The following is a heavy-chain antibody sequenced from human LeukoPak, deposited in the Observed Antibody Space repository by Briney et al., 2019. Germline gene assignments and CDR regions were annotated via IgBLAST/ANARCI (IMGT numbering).Heavy chain of an antibody. V-gene: IGHV3-64*01. CDR2: ISSNGGST. J-gene: IGHJ6*03. CDR1: GFTFSSYA. CDR3: ARADYGDYDLDYYYYYYMDV. D-gene: IGHD4-17*01. Sequence: GGSLRLSCAASGFTFSSYAMHWVRQAPGKGLEYVSAISSNGGSTYYASSVKGRFTISRDNSKNTLYLQMGSLRAEDMAVYYCARADYGDYDLDYYYYYYMDVWGKGTTVTISS.